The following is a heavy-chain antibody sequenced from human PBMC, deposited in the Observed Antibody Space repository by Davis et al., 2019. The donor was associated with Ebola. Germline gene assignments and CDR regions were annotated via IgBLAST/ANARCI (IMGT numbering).Heavy chain of an antibody. D-gene: IGHD5-18*01. CDR3: ARPVSPGYTYGYYYYDMDV. V-gene: IGHV4-39*01. J-gene: IGHJ6*02. CDR1: GGSISTYY. Sequence: MPSETLSLTCTVSGGSISTYYWGWIRQPPGKGLEWIGSIYNSGSTYYNPSLESRVTISVDTSKNQLSLKLTSVTATETAVYYCARPVSPGYTYGYYYYDMDVWGQGTTVTVSS. CDR2: IYNSGST.